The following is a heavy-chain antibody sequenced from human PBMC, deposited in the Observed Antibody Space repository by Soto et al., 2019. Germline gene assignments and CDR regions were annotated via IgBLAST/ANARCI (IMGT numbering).Heavy chain of an antibody. V-gene: IGHV3-21*06. Sequence: EVQLVESGGGLVKPGGSLRLSCAASGFTFIGYSMHWVRQAPGKGLEWVSSISSDSTYIYYAGSVKGRFTISRDNAKNSLYLQMNSLRAEDTAVYYCARGELGFDYWGQGTLVTVSS. CDR2: ISSDSTYI. CDR1: GFTFIGYS. D-gene: IGHD7-27*01. J-gene: IGHJ4*02. CDR3: ARGELGFDY.